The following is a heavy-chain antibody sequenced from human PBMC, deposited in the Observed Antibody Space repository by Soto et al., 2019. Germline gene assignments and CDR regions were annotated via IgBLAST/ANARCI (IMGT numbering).Heavy chain of an antibody. J-gene: IGHJ6*04. V-gene: IGHV4-31*03. CDR3: ARVPRPYYYGMEV. Sequence: SETLSLTCTVSGGSISSGGYYWIWIRQHPGKGLEWIGYIYYSGSTYYNPSLKSRVTISVDTSKNQFSLKLSSVTAADTAVYYCARVPRPYYYGMEVCGEGTKVTVSS. CDR2: IYYSGST. CDR1: GGSISSGGYY.